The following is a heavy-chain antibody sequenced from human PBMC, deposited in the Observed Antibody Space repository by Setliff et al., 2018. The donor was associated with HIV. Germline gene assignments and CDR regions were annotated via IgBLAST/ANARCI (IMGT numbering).Heavy chain of an antibody. CDR2: LHLSGKS. Sequence: PSETLSLTCNTSGVSIDSHYWSRIRQAAGQELEWIGRLHLSGKSNYNPSLKSRITLSVDKSKNQFSLQLKSVTAADTAVYYCAGDVDTAMAKYYYYYYMDVWGKGTTVTVSS. D-gene: IGHD5-18*01. J-gene: IGHJ6*03. CDR1: GVSIDSHY. CDR3: AGDVDTAMAKYYYYYYMDV. V-gene: IGHV4-4*07.